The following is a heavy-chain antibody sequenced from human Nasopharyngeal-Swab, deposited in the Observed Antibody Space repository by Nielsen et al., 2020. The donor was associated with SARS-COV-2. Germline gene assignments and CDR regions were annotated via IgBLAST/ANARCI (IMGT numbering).Heavy chain of an antibody. CDR2: ISASNGNT. CDR1: GYTFTSYG. D-gene: IGHD6-13*01. Sequence: ASVTVSCKASGYTFTSYGISWVRQAPGQGLEWMGWISASNGNTNYAQKLQGRVTMTTDTSTSTAYMELRSLRSDDTAVYYCARVIAAAGIDYWGQGTLVTVSS. V-gene: IGHV1-18*01. CDR3: ARVIAAAGIDY. J-gene: IGHJ4*02.